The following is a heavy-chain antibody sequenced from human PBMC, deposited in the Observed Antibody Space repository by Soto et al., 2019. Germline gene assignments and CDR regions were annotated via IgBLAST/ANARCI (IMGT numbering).Heavy chain of an antibody. V-gene: IGHV4-39*01. CDR3: AAIVVGATRHSDVDH. D-gene: IGHD2-15*01. CDR1: GAPISSNDYF. J-gene: IGHJ4*02. CDR2: MHASGGT. Sequence: PSETLSLTCSVSGAPISSNDYFWPWIRQPPGRGLEFIASMHASGGTYHASSLKSRATMSLDTSKDQFSLKLQSVTAADTGTYYCAAIVVGATRHSDVDHWGQGTLVTVSS.